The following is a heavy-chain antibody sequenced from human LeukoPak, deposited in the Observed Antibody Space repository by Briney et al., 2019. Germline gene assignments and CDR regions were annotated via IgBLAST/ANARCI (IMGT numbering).Heavy chain of an antibody. V-gene: IGHV1-8*03. CDR2: MNPNSGNT. CDR1: GYTFTSYD. J-gene: IGHJ4*02. CDR3: ARGVRFLEWSRDRYYFDY. Sequence: ASVKVSCKASGYTFTSYDINWVRQATGQGLEWMGWMNPNSGNTGYAQKFQGRVTITRNTSISTAYMELSSLRSEDTAVYYCARGVRFLEWSRDRYYFDYWGQGTLVTVSS. D-gene: IGHD3-3*01.